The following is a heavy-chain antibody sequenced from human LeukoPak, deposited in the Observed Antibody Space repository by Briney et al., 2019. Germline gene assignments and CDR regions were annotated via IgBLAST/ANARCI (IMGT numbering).Heavy chain of an antibody. D-gene: IGHD3-9*01. CDR2: ISGSGGST. J-gene: IGHJ6*02. CDR1: GFTFSSYA. CDR3: AKSLYYDILTGDYGMDV. V-gene: IGHV3-23*01. Sequence: GGSLRLSCAASGFTFSSYAMSWVRQAPGKGLEWVSAISGSGGSTYYADSVKGRFTISRDNSKNTLYLQMNSLRAEDTAVYYCAKSLYYDILTGDYGMDVWAKGPRSPSP.